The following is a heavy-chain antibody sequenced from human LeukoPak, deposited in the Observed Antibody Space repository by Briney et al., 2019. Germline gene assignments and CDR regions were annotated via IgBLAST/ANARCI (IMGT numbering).Heavy chain of an antibody. D-gene: IGHD5-24*01. CDR1: NGSISSYY. CDR2: MYYSGST. J-gene: IGHJ4*02. CDR3: ARGRERWLQSPFDY. Sequence: PSETLSLTCTVSNGSISSYYWSWIRKPPGKGLEWIGNMYYSGSTNYNPSLMSRITISVDSSKNQFSLNLSSVTAADTAVYFCARGRERWLQSPFDYWGQGTLVTVSS. V-gene: IGHV4-59*01.